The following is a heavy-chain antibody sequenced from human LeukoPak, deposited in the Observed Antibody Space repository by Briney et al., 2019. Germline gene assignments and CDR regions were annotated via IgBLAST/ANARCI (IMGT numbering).Heavy chain of an antibody. CDR3: ARESVVPAAGIYYYYTDV. J-gene: IGHJ6*03. V-gene: IGHV1-69*05. Sequence: GASVKVSCKASGGTFSSYAISWVRQAPGQGLEWMGGIIPIFGTANYAQKFQGRVTITTDESTSTAYMELSSLRSEDTAVYYCARESVVPAAGIYYYYTDVWGKGTTVTVSS. CDR1: GGTFSSYA. CDR2: IIPIFGTA. D-gene: IGHD2-2*01.